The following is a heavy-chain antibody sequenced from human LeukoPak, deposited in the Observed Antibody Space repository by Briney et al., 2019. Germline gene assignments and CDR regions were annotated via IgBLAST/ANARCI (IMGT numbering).Heavy chain of an antibody. D-gene: IGHD3-16*01. CDR2: VSSGSSTI. V-gene: IGHV3-11*04. Sequence: GGSLRLSCAASGFTFSDYYMSWIRQAPGKALEWVSYVSSGSSTIYYADSVKGRFTVSRDNGKRSLYLHMNSLRAEDTAVYYCARGWASEAFDYWGQGTLVTVSS. CDR1: GFTFSDYY. J-gene: IGHJ4*02. CDR3: ARGWASEAFDY.